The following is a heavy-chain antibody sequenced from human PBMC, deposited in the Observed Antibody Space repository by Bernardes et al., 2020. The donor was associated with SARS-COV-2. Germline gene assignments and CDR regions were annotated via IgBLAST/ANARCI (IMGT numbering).Heavy chain of an antibody. J-gene: IGHJ6*02. CDR2: VYFTGNT. D-gene: IGHD6-13*01. CDR1: GGPIGSHY. V-gene: IGHV4-59*11. CDR3: ARDVFLGSSWDQSYYGMDV. Sequence: SETLSLTCTVSGGPIGSHYWSWIRQSPGKGLEWIGNVYFTGNTNHNPSLRSRAIIEIDTSKSQFSLRLNSVTAADAAVYYCARDVFLGSSWDQSYYGMDVWGQGTTVTVAS.